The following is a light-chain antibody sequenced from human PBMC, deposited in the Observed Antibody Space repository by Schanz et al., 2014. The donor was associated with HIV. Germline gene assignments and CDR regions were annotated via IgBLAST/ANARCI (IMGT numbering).Light chain of an antibody. CDR2: DVS. CDR1: RSDVGSYNL. CDR3: CSYAGSNWV. Sequence: QSALTQPASVSGSPGQSITISCTGTRSDVGSYNLVSWYQQHPGKAPKLMIYDVSNRPSGVSNRFSGSKSGNTASLTISGLQAEDEADYYCCSYAGSNWVFGGGTKLTVL. V-gene: IGLV2-23*02. J-gene: IGLJ3*02.